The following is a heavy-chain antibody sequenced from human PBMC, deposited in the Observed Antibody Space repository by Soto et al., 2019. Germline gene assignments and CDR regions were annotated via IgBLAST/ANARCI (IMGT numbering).Heavy chain of an antibody. J-gene: IGHJ4*02. D-gene: IGHD1-26*01. CDR1: GFSFSNYW. CDR3: ARDKILGATHFDY. Sequence: GGSLRLSCAASGFSFSNYWMSWVRQAPGKGLEWVANIKQDGSDIFYADSLKGRFIISRDNARNPLYLQMNSLRAEDTALYYCARDKILGATHFDYWGQGTLVPVSS. CDR2: IKQDGSDI. V-gene: IGHV3-7*01.